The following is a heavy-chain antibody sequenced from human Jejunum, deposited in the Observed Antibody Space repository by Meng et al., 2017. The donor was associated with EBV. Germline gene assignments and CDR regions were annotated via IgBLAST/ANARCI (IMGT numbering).Heavy chain of an antibody. V-gene: IGHV3-74*01. Sequence: LVGSGVCLVPAGGSLRLSCAASGFTLSPYWMHWVRQAPGKGLVWVSRISSDGRSITYADSVKSRFTISRDNAKNTLYLQMNSLRAEDTAVYYCAKLTRAWGQGTLVTVSS. D-gene: IGHD5-24*01. CDR1: GFTLSPYW. CDR3: AKLTRA. J-gene: IGHJ5*02. CDR2: ISSDGRSI.